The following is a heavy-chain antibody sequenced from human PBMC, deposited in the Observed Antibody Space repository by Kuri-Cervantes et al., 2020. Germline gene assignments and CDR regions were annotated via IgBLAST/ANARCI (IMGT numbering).Heavy chain of an antibody. CDR1: GFTFTSSA. Sequence: ASVKVSYKASGFTFTSSAVQWVRQARGQRLEWMGWINTNTGNPTYAQGFTGRFVFSLDTSVSTAYLQISSLKAEDTAVYYCVSPERGGYSYGWAFDIWGQGTMVTVSS. D-gene: IGHD5-18*01. V-gene: IGHV7-4-1*02. J-gene: IGHJ3*02. CDR3: VSPERGGYSYGWAFDI. CDR2: INTNTGNP.